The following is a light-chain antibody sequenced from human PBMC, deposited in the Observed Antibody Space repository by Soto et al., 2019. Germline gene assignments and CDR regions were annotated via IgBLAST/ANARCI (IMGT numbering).Light chain of an antibody. Sequence: DIQMTQSPSTLSASVGDRVTITCRASQSISGWLAWYQQKPGKAPKLLIYDVSSLESGVPSRFSGSGSGTEFTLAISSLQPDDFAVYYCQQYNNWPRTFGQGTKVEIK. V-gene: IGKV1-5*01. CDR2: DVS. J-gene: IGKJ1*01. CDR1: QSISGW. CDR3: QQYNNWPRT.